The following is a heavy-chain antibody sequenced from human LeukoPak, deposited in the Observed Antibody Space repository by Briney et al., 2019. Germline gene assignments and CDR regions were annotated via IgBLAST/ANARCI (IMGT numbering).Heavy chain of an antibody. CDR2: INWHGGST. CDR1: GFIFDDYG. CDR3: ARALGLGSMDV. J-gene: IGHJ6*03. V-gene: IGHV3-20*04. Sequence: GGSLRLSCAASGFIFDDYGMTWVRQAPGKGLEWVSGINWHGGSTGYADSVKGRFTISRDNAKNSLYLQMNSLRAEDTALYYCARALGLGSMDVWGKGTTVTVSS. D-gene: IGHD1-26*01.